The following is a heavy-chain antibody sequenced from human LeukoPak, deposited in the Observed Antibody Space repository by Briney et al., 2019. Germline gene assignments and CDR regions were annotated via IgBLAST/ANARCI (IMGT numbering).Heavy chain of an antibody. CDR3: ARHGDYYDSSAYYRFDY. V-gene: IGHV4-38-2*01. D-gene: IGHD3-22*01. Sequence: PSETLSLTCAVSGYSITSGYYWGWIRQPPGKGLEWIGSIYHSGSTYYNPSLKTRVTISVDTSKNQFSLKLSSVTAADTAVYYCARHGDYYDSSAYYRFDYWGQGTLVTVSS. CDR2: IYHSGST. J-gene: IGHJ4*02. CDR1: GYSITSGYY.